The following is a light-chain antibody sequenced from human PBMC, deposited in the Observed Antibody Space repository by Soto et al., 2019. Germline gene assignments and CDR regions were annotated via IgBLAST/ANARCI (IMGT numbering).Light chain of an antibody. CDR1: SSDVGGYKY. CDR3: SSYTTSGTPV. Sequence: QSALTQPASVSGSTGQSITISCTGTSSDVGGYKYLSWYQQHPGKAPKVMIYEVSNRPSGVSNRFSGSKSGNTASLTISGLQAEDEAAYFCSSYTTSGTPVFGGGTKLTVL. V-gene: IGLV2-14*01. J-gene: IGLJ3*02. CDR2: EVS.